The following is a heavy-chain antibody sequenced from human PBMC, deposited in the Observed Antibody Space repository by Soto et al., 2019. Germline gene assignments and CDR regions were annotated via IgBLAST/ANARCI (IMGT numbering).Heavy chain of an antibody. D-gene: IGHD3-3*01. Sequence: SETLSLTCTVSGGSISSYYWSWIRQPPGKGLEWIGYIYYSGSTNYNPSLKSRVTISVDTSKNQFSLKLSSVTAADTAVYYCARWDYDFWSGYYNYGFDPWGQGTLVTVSS. CDR2: IYYSGST. CDR1: GGSISSYY. V-gene: IGHV4-59*01. CDR3: ARWDYDFWSGYYNYGFDP. J-gene: IGHJ5*02.